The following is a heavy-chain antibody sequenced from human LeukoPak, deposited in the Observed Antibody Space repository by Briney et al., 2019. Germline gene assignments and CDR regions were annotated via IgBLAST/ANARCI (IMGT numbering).Heavy chain of an antibody. CDR2: IKQDGSEK. Sequence: GGSLGLSCAASGFTFSSYWLSWVRQAPGKGLEWVANIKQDGSEKYYVDSVKGRFIISRDNAKNSLYLQMNSLRAEDTAVYYCAKGAFRDQVQGYYYMDVWGKGTTVTVSS. D-gene: IGHD3-10*01. CDR3: AKGAFRDQVQGYYYMDV. CDR1: GFTFSSYW. V-gene: IGHV3-7*01. J-gene: IGHJ6*03.